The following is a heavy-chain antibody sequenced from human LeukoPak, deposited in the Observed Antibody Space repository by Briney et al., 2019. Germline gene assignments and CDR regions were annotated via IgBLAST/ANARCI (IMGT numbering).Heavy chain of an antibody. CDR3: ARHALLWFGEFAYYYYMDV. J-gene: IGHJ6*03. CDR2: IYYSGST. V-gene: IGHV4-59*08. Sequence: SETLSLTCTVSGGSISNKYWSWIRQPPGKGLEWIGYIYYSGSTNYNPSLKSRVTISVDTSKNQFSLKLSSVTAADTAVYYCARHALLWFGEFAYYYYMDVWGKGTTVTISS. CDR1: GGSISNKY. D-gene: IGHD3-10*01.